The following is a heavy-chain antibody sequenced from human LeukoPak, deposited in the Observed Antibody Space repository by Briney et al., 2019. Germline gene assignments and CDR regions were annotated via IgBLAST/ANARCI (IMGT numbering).Heavy chain of an antibody. CDR2: IYHSGST. CDR1: GYSISSGYY. D-gene: IGHD2-21*01. Sequence: SETLSLTCTVSGYSISSGYYWGWIRQPPGKGLEWIGSIYHSGSTYYNPSLKSRVTISVDTSKNQFSLKLSSVTAADTAVYYCARDLYSYMDVWGKGTTVTISS. CDR3: ARDLYSYMDV. V-gene: IGHV4-38-2*02. J-gene: IGHJ6*04.